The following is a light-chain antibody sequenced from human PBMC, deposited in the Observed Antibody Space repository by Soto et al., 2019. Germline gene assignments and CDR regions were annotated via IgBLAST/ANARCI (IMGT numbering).Light chain of an antibody. CDR3: QQRSNWPPET. CDR1: QSVSSY. V-gene: IGKV3-11*01. Sequence: PGERATLSCRASQSVSSYLAWYQQKPGQAPRLLIYDASNRATGIPARFSGSGSGTDFTLTISSLEPEDFAVYYCQQRSNWPPETFGQGTKVEIK. J-gene: IGKJ1*01. CDR2: DAS.